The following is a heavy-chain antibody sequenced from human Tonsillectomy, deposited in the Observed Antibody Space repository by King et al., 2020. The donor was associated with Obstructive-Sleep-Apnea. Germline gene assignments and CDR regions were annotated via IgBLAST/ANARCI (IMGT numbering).Heavy chain of an antibody. V-gene: IGHV1-18*04. J-gene: IGHJ5*02. Sequence: QVQLVESGAEVKKPGASVNVSCMASGYTFTSYGISRVRQAPGQGLEWMGWISAYNGDTNYAQKFQGRVTMTTDTSTSTAYMELRSLRADDTAVYYCARVNYYDWFDPWGQGTLVTVSS. CDR3: ARVNYYDWFDP. CDR2: ISAYNGDT. D-gene: IGHD3-22*01. CDR1: GYTFTSYG.